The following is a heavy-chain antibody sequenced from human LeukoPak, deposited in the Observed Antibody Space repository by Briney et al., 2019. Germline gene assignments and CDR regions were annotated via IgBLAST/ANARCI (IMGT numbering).Heavy chain of an antibody. CDR3: ARVSTYYDFWSGCYNTRLNYYYYYMDV. Sequence: ASVKVSCKASGYTFTSYDINWVRQATGQGLEWMGWMNPNSGNTGYAQKFQGRVTITRNTSISTAYMELSSLRSEDTAVYYCARVSTYYDFWSGCYNTRLNYYYYYMDVWGKGTTVTVSS. CDR1: GYTFTSYD. V-gene: IGHV1-8*03. CDR2: MNPNSGNT. J-gene: IGHJ6*03. D-gene: IGHD3-3*01.